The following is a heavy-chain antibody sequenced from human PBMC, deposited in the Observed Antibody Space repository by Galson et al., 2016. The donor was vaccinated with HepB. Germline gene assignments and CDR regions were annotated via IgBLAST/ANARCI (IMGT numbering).Heavy chain of an antibody. J-gene: IGHJ6*02. CDR2: IRSKANSYAT. CDR3: TSTSSYYYYGFDV. D-gene: IGHD6-6*01. CDR1: GFTFSDSA. V-gene: IGHV3-73*01. Sequence: SLRLSCAASGFTFSDSAMHWVRQASGKGLEWVGRIRSKANSYATAYAASVKGRFTISRDDSNNTAYLQMNSLKTEDTAVYYCTSTSSYYYYGFDVWGQGTAVTVSS.